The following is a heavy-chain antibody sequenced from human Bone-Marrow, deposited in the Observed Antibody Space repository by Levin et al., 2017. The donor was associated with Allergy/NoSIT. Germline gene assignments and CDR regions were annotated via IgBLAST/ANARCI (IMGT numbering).Heavy chain of an antibody. Sequence: GESLKISCAASGFTFSNFGIHWVRQAPGKGLEWVAVISFHGDKTYFADSVKGRFTISRDNSKNTVFLQMNALRPEDTAVYYCAKDRSTLVSAALVYDSYFGMDVWGQGTTVTVSS. D-gene: IGHD5/OR15-5a*01. V-gene: IGHV3-30*18. CDR2: ISFHGDKT. J-gene: IGHJ6*02. CDR1: GFTFSNFG. CDR3: AKDRSTLVSAALVYDSYFGMDV.